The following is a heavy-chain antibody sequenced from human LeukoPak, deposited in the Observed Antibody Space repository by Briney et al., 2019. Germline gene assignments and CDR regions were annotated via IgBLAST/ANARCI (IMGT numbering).Heavy chain of an antibody. Sequence: SETLSLTCTVPAGSISSYYWSSIRQPPGKGLEWIGYIYYSGSTNYNPSLKSRVTISVDTSKNQFSLRLSSVTAADTAVYYCARVTGYMIEDYFDYWGQGTLVTVSS. CDR3: ARVTGYMIEDYFDY. J-gene: IGHJ4*02. D-gene: IGHD3-22*01. CDR1: AGSISSYY. CDR2: IYYSGST. V-gene: IGHV4-59*01.